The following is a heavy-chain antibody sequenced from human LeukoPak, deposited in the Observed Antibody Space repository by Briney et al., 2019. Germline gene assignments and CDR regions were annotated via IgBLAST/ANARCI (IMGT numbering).Heavy chain of an antibody. CDR1: GITFSSYG. Sequence: GGSLRLSCAASGITFSSYGMSWVRQAPGKGLEWVSSISSTGGTTYYADSVKGRFTISRDNAKNSLYLQMNSLRAEDTAVYYCARVLHKRNYDSSDYYGYWGQGTLVTVSS. V-gene: IGHV3-48*01. J-gene: IGHJ4*02. CDR3: ARVLHKRNYDSSDYYGY. CDR2: ISSTGGTT. D-gene: IGHD3-22*01.